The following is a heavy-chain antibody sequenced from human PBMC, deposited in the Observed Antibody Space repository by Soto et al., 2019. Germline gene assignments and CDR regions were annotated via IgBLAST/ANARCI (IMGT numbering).Heavy chain of an antibody. Sequence: QITLKESGPTLVKPTQTLTLTCTVSGFSLRTSGLGVGWIRQPPGKAPEWLALIYWDDESRFTPSLNNRLTIARATSKNQVVLTMTNMDPVDSATYYCVRRRTAFDYWGQGILVTVSS. CDR2: IYWDDES. V-gene: IGHV2-5*02. J-gene: IGHJ4*02. CDR3: VRRRTAFDY. CDR1: GFSLRTSGLG.